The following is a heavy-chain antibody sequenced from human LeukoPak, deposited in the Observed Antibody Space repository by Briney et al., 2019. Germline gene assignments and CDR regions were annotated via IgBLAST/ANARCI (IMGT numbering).Heavy chain of an antibody. CDR1: GLTFSNAW. J-gene: IGHJ4*02. V-gene: IGHV3-23*01. Sequence: PGGSLRLSCAASGLTFSNAWMSWVRQAPGKGLEWVPGISGSGGSTYYADSVKGRFTISRDNSKNTLYLQMNSLRAEDTAVYYCAKAWAYGGNSGGDYWGQGTLVTVSS. D-gene: IGHD4-23*01. CDR3: AKAWAYGGNSGGDY. CDR2: ISGSGGST.